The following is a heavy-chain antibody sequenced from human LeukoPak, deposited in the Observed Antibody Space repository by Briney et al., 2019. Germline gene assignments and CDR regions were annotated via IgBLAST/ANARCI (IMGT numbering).Heavy chain of an antibody. CDR1: GGSISSSSYY. CDR3: ARGLDRYSYGLDY. D-gene: IGHD5-18*01. J-gene: IGHJ4*02. Sequence: VKPSETLSLTCTVSGGSISSSSYYWGWLRQPPGKGLEWIGSIYYSGSTNYNPSLKSRVTISVDTSKNQFSLKLSSVTAADTAVYYCARGLDRYSYGLDYWGQGTLVTVSS. CDR2: IYYSGST. V-gene: IGHV4-39*07.